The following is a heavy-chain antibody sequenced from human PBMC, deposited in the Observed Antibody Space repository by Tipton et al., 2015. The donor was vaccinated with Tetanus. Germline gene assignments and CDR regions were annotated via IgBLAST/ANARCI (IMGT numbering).Heavy chain of an antibody. Sequence: SLRLSCAASGFTFRSYGMHWVRQAPGKGLEWVALIWYDGSNKNYADSVKGRFTISRDNSKNTLYLQMNSLSAEDTAVYYCARDIAIVRARDWYFDVWGRDTLVTVSS. V-gene: IGHV3-33*01. CDR2: IWYDGSNK. CDR3: ARDIAIVRARDWYFDV. J-gene: IGHJ2*01. D-gene: IGHD2/OR15-2a*01. CDR1: GFTFRSYG.